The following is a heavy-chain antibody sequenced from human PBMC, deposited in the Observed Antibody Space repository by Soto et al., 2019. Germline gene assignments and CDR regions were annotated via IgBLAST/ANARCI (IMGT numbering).Heavy chain of an antibody. Sequence: SETLSLTCAVSGGSISSGGYYWSWIRQHPGKGLEWIGYIYYSGSTYYNPSLKSRVTISVDTSKNQFSLKLSSVTAADTAVYYCAGAYYYGSGSYPSPYYYYGMDVWGQGTTVTVSS. J-gene: IGHJ6*02. CDR3: AGAYYYGSGSYPSPYYYYGMDV. CDR1: GGSISSGGYY. CDR2: IYYSGST. V-gene: IGHV4-31*11. D-gene: IGHD3-10*01.